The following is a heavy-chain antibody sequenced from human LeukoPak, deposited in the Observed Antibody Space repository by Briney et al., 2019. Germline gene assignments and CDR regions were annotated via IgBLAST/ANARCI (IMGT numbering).Heavy chain of an antibody. J-gene: IGHJ4*02. CDR2: INHSGST. D-gene: IGHD6-6*01. CDR3: ARRWVAARAIDY. CDR1: GGSFSGYY. Sequence: NSSETLSLTCAAYGGSFSGYYWSWIRQPPGKGLEWIGEINHSGSTNYNPSLKSRVTISVDTSKNQFSLKLSSVTAADTAMYYCARRWVAARAIDYWGQGTLVTVSS. V-gene: IGHV4-34*01.